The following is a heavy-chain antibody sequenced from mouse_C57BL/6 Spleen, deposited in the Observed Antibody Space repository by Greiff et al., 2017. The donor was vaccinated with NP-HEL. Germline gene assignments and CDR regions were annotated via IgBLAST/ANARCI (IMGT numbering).Heavy chain of an antibody. CDR2: IYPGSGST. J-gene: IGHJ2*01. V-gene: IGHV1-55*01. CDR3: ARISHYDGPDY. CDR1: GYTFTSYW. Sequence: VQLQQSGAELVKPGASVKMSCKASGYTFTSYWITWVKQRPGQGLEWIGDIYPGSGSTNYNEKFKSKATLTVDTSSSTAYMQLSSLTSEDSAVYYCARISHYDGPDYWGQGTTLTVSS. D-gene: IGHD2-3*01.